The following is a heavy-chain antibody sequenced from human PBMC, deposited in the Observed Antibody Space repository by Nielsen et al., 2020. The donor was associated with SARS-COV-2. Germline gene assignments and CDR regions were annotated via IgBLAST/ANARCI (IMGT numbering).Heavy chain of an antibody. CDR1: GYSISSGYY. J-gene: IGHJ4*02. D-gene: IGHD3-22*01. Sequence: SETLSLTCTVSGYSISSGYYWGWIRQPPGKGLEWIGSIYHSGSTYYNPSLKSRVTMSVDTSKNQFSLKLSSVTAVDTAVYYCARTHDYYDSSRLDYWGQGTLVTVSS. V-gene: IGHV4-38-2*02. CDR2: IYHSGST. CDR3: ARTHDYYDSSRLDY.